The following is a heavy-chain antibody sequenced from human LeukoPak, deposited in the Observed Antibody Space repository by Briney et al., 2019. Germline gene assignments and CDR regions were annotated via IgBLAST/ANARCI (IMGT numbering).Heavy chain of an antibody. D-gene: IGHD5-12*01. CDR2: INQDGSVT. V-gene: IGHV3-7*01. Sequence: PGGSLRLSCAASGFTFSSNWMTWVRQAPGKGLEWVANINQDGSVTYYVDSVKGRFTISRDNGKNSLYLQMNSLRAEDTAVYYCARGPSGYHNTGGQGTLVTVSS. J-gene: IGHJ4*02. CDR3: ARGPSGYHNT. CDR1: GFTFSSNW.